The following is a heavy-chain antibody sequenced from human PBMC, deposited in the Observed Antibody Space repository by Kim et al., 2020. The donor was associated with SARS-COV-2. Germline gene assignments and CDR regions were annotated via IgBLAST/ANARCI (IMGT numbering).Heavy chain of an antibody. J-gene: IGHJ4*02. Sequence: SETLSLTCAVYGGSFSGYYWSWIRQPPGKGLEWIGEINHSGSTNYNPPXXXXXXXXXXXXKXXXSLXXXSVTAXXTAVXXXAXXXGDXXXYFDYXXXGTL. CDR1: GGSFSGYY. D-gene: IGHD4-17*01. CDR2: INHSGST. CDR3: AXXXGDXXXYFDY. V-gene: IGHV4-34*01.